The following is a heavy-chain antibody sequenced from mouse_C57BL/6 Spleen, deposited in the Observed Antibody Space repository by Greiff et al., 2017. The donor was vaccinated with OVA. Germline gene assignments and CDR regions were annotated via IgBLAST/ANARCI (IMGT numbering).Heavy chain of an antibody. Sequence: VNLVESGPGLVQPSQSLSITCTVSGFSLTSYGVHWVRQSPGKGLEWLGVIWRGGSTDYNAAFMSRLSITKDNSKSQVFFKMNSLQADDTAIYYCAKDYDYSYWYFDVWGTGTTVTVSS. CDR1: GFSLTSYG. CDR2: IWRGGST. CDR3: AKDYDYSYWYFDV. J-gene: IGHJ1*03. V-gene: IGHV2-5*01. D-gene: IGHD2-4*01.